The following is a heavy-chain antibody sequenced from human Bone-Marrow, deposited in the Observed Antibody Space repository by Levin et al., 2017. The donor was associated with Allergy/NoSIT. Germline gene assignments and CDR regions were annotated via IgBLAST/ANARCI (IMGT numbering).Heavy chain of an antibody. CDR1: GFTFSSYA. D-gene: IGHD1/OR15-1a*01. Sequence: SCAASGFTFSSYAMSWVRQAPGKGLEWVSAISGSGGSTYYADSVKGRFTISRDNSKNTLYLQMNSLRAEDTAVYYCAKAKGWLNNHYGMDVWGQGTTVTVSS. V-gene: IGHV3-23*01. CDR2: ISGSGGST. CDR3: AKAKGWLNNHYGMDV. J-gene: IGHJ6*02.